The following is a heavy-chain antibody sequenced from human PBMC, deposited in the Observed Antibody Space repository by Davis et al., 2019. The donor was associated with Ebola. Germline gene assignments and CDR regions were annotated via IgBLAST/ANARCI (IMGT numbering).Heavy chain of an antibody. CDR3: AKDWYYYDSNGYAGFEFDY. CDR2: IGARGGTT. D-gene: IGHD3-22*01. CDR1: GFTFSLYA. J-gene: IGHJ4*02. V-gene: IGHV3-23*01. Sequence: GESLKLPCEASGFTFSLYAMSWVRQAPGKGLGWVSAIGARGGTTYYADSVKGRFTISRDNSKNTLYLQMNSLRAEDTAVYYCAKDWYYYDSNGYAGFEFDYWGQGTLVTVSS.